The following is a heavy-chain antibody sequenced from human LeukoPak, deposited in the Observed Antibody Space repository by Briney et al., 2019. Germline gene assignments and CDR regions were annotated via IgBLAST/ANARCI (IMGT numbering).Heavy chain of an antibody. CDR1: GYTFTGYY. D-gene: IGHD3-3*01. CDR3: AREVWWSGYLFDY. Sequence: ASVKVSCKASGYTFTGYYMHWVRQAPGQGLEWMGWINPNSGGTSYAQKFQGRVTMTRDTSISTAYMELSRLRSDDTAVYYCAREVWWSGYLFDYWGQGTLVTVSS. V-gene: IGHV1-2*02. CDR2: INPNSGGT. J-gene: IGHJ4*02.